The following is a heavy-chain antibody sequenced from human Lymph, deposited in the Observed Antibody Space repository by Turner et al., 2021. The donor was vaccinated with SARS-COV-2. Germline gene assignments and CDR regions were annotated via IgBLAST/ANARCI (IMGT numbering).Heavy chain of an antibody. CDR3: AKVRSIFGVVIGGMDV. D-gene: IGHD3-3*01. V-gene: IGHV3-30*18. J-gene: IGHJ6*02. Sequence: QVQPVESGGGVVQPGRSLRLSCAASGLTFSSYGRHWVRQAPGKGLEWVAVISYDGSNKYYADSVKGRFTISRDNSKNTLYLQMNSLRAEDTAVYYCAKVRSIFGVVIGGMDVWGQGTTVTVSS. CDR1: GLTFSSYG. CDR2: ISYDGSNK.